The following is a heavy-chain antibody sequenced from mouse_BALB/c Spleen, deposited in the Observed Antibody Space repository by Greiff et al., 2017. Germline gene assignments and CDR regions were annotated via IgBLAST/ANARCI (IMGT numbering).Heavy chain of an antibody. CDR2: ISYSGST. CDR3: ARWGGNYVGAMDY. CDR1: GDSITSGY. V-gene: IGHV3-8*02. J-gene: IGHJ4*01. D-gene: IGHD2-1*01. Sequence: EVHLVESGPSLVKPSQTLSLTCSVTGDSITSGYWNWIRKFPGNKLEYMGYISYSGSTYYNPSLKSRISITRDTSKNQYYLQLNSVTTEDTATYYCARWGGNYVGAMDYWGQGTSVTVSS.